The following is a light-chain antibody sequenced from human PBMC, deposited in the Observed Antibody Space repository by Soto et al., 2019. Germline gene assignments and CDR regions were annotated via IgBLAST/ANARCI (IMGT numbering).Light chain of an antibody. J-gene: IGKJ1*01. CDR3: QQYGTSPRT. V-gene: IGKV3-20*01. Sequence: EIVLTQSPGTLSLSPGETATLYCRASQSVSINYLAWYQQKPGQAPRLLIYGASGRATGIPDRFSGSESGTDCTLTISRLEAEDSAVYYCQQYGTSPRTFGQGTKVDI. CDR2: GAS. CDR1: QSVSINY.